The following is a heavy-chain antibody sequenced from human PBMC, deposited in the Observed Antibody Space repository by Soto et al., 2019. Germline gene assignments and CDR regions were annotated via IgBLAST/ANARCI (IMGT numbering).Heavy chain of an antibody. CDR1: GGSFSGYY. J-gene: IGHJ6*02. D-gene: IGHD5-18*01. V-gene: IGHV4-34*01. Sequence: SETLSLTCAVYGGSFSGYYWSWIRQPPGKGMEWIGEINHSGSTNYNPSLKSRVTISVDTSKNQFSLKLSSVTAADTAVYYCARAGYSYGYYYYYGMDVWGQGTTVTVSS. CDR2: INHSGST. CDR3: ARAGYSYGYYYYYGMDV.